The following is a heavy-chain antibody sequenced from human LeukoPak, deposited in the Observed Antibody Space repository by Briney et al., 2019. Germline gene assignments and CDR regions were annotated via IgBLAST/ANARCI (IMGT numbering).Heavy chain of an antibody. J-gene: IGHJ4*02. CDR2: IKQDGNEK. CDR1: GFTFSSSW. V-gene: IGHV3-7*03. CDR3: ARDNPPDY. Sequence: GGSLRLSCVASGFTFSSSWMSRVRQAPGKGLEWVANIKQDGNEKSYVESVRGRFTISRDNAKNSLYLQLNSLRAEDTALYYCARDNPPDYWGQGTLVTVSS.